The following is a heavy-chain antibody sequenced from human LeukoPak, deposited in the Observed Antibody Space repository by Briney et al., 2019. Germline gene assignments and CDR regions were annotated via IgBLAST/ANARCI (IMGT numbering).Heavy chain of an antibody. D-gene: IGHD3-10*01. V-gene: IGHV3-74*01. CDR3: ARASLGTMVRGVICYYYMDV. Sequence: GGSLRLSCAASGFTFSSYWMHWVRQAPGKGLVWVSRINSDGSSTSYADSVKGRFTISRDNSKNTLYFQMNSLRAEDTAVYYCARASLGTMVRGVICYYYMDVWGKGTAVTISS. CDR2: INSDGSST. CDR1: GFTFSSYW. J-gene: IGHJ6*03.